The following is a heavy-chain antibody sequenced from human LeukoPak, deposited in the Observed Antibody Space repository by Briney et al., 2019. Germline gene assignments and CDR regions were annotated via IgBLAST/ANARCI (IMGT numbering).Heavy chain of an antibody. D-gene: IGHD6-13*01. J-gene: IGHJ6*02. CDR2: VYYSGTT. CDR1: GGSISSYY. CDR3: ARRTGIAAAGIYYYGMDV. Sequence: SETLSLTCTVSGGSISSYYWSWIRQPPGKGLEWIGYVYYSGTTDYNPSLKSRVTISVDTSKNQFSLKLSSVTAADTAVYYCARRTGIAAAGIYYYGMDVWGQGTTVTVS. V-gene: IGHV4-59*08.